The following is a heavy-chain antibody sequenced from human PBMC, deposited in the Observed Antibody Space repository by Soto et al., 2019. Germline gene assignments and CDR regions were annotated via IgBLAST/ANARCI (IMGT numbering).Heavy chain of an antibody. J-gene: IGHJ4*02. CDR3: AKDRWLQPRTVDY. Sequence: EVQLLESGGGLVQPGGSLRLSCAASGFTFSSYAMSWVRQGPGKGVEWVSAISGSGGSTYYADSVKGRFTIARHNTKNTMDLQMNILRAEDTAVYYCAKDRWLQPRTVDYWGQGTLVTVSS. D-gene: IGHD5-18*01. CDR1: GFTFSSYA. V-gene: IGHV3-23*01. CDR2: ISGSGGST.